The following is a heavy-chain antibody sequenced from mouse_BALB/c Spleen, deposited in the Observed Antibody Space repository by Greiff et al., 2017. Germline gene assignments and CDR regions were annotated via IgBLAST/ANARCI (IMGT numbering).Heavy chain of an antibody. Sequence: EVQGVESGGGLVKPGGSLKLSCAASGFTFSSYAMSWVRQSPEKRLEWVAEISSGGSYTYYPDTVTGRFTISRDNAKNTLYLEMSSLRSEDTAMYYCARNYGSSYGPQYYFDYWGQGTTLTVSS. J-gene: IGHJ2*01. CDR3: ARNYGSSYGPQYYFDY. CDR2: ISSGGSYT. V-gene: IGHV5-9-4*01. D-gene: IGHD1-1*01. CDR1: GFTFSSYA.